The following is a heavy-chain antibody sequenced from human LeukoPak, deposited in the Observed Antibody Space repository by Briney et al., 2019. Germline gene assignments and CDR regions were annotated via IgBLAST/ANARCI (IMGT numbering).Heavy chain of an antibody. Sequence: GGSLRLSCAASGFTFSNYWMSWVRQAPGKGLEWVANIKQDRSEKYYVDSVKGRFTISRDNAKNSLYLQMNSLRAEDTAVYYCARDIREWSGSYYPDYWGQGTLVTVSS. D-gene: IGHD1-26*01. V-gene: IGHV3-7*03. J-gene: IGHJ4*02. CDR2: IKQDRSEK. CDR1: GFTFSNYW. CDR3: ARDIREWSGSYYPDY.